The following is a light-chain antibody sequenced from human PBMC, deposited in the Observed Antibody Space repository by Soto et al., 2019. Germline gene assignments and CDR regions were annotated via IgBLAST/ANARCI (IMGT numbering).Light chain of an antibody. CDR2: AAS. J-gene: IGKJ5*01. Sequence: DIQMTHAPSSLSASVVDRVSITFIASQSINNYLNWYQQKPGKAPKLLIYAASSLQGGVPSRFSGSGSGTDFTLTISSLQPEDFATYYCQKSYSTPMINVGHGTRLELK. V-gene: IGKV1-39*01. CDR1: QSINNY. CDR3: QKSYSTPMIN.